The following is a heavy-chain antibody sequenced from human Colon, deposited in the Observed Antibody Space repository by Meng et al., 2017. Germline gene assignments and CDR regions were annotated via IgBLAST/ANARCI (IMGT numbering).Heavy chain of an antibody. V-gene: IGHV1-18*01. Sequence: ASVTVSCKAFGYTFNNYVISWVRQAPGQGLEWVGWISGYTGNTNYAHDLRGRVTSTRDTSTSTAYMELGRLRSDDTAVYYCARGSGSSSRGYDYWGRGTLVTVSS. CDR1: GYTFNNYV. D-gene: IGHD6-19*01. J-gene: IGHJ4*01. CDR2: ISGYTGNT. CDR3: ARGSGSSSRGYDY.